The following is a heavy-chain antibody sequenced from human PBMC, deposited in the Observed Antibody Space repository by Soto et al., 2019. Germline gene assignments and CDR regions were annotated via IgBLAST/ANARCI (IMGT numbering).Heavy chain of an antibody. Sequence: PSETLSLTCTVSGGSISSGDYYWSWIRQPPGKGLEWIGYIYYSGSTYYNPSLKSRVTISVDTSKNQFSLKLSSVTAADTAVYYCARGNFGVVYMRYYFDYWGQGTLVTVSS. CDR1: GGSISSGDYY. CDR3: ARGNFGVVYMRYYFDY. CDR2: IYYSGST. V-gene: IGHV4-30-4*01. J-gene: IGHJ4*02. D-gene: IGHD3-3*01.